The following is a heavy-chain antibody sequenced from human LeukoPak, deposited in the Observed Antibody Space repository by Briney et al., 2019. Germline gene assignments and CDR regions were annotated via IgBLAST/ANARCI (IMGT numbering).Heavy chain of an antibody. CDR2: INPNSGST. J-gene: IGHJ4*02. V-gene: IGHV1-2*02. D-gene: IGHD3-22*01. CDR3: ARDYVDNFDSYGYIALDQ. Sequence: ASVKVSCKASGYTFTDYYIHWVRQAPGQGLEWMGWINPNSGSTNYAQNLQGRVSMTRDTSISTAHMELSRLRSDATAVYYCARDYVDNFDSYGYIALDQWGQGTLVIVSS. CDR1: GYTFTDYY.